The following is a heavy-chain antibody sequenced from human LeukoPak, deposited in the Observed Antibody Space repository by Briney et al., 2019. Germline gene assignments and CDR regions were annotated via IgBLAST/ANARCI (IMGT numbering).Heavy chain of an antibody. CDR2: LYHSGAA. CDR3: ARLGKTYYMDV. Sequence: SETLSLTSTVSGDSIINYYWTWIRQTPGKGLEWIGNLYHSGAADYNPSLKTRVTTSVDTSKDQFSLSLRSSTAADTAVYFCARLGKTYYMDVWGTGTTVTVSS. CDR1: GDSIINYY. V-gene: IGHV4-59*08. J-gene: IGHJ6*03. D-gene: IGHD1/OR15-1a*01.